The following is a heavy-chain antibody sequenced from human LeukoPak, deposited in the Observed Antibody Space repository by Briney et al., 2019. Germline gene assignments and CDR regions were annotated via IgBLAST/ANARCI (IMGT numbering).Heavy chain of an antibody. J-gene: IGHJ6*02. CDR1: GGSFSGYY. CDR2: INHSGST. CDR3: ARGFKVRRIVVVAYYYYYGMDV. V-gene: IGHV4-34*01. Sequence: SETLSLTCAVCGGSFSGYYWSWTRQPPGKGLEWIGEINHSGSTNYNPSLKSRVTISVDTSKNQFSLKLSSVTAADTAVYYCARGFKVRRIVVVAYYYYYGMDVWGQGTTVTVSS. D-gene: IGHD2-21*01.